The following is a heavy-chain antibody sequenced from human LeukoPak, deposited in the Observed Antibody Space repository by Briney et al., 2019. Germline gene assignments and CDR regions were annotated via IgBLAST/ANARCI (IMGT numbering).Heavy chain of an antibody. CDR2: IFSDGTT. J-gene: IGHJ4*02. D-gene: IGHD7-27*01. V-gene: IGHV3-53*01. Sequence: GGSLRLSCAASGFTFSSYWMHWVRQAPGKGLEWVSVIFSDGTTYYTDSVKGRYTISRDNSKNTLYLQLNSLRAEDTAVYYCAKTGGPWDWGQGTLVTVSS. CDR3: AKTGGPWD. CDR1: GFTFSSYW.